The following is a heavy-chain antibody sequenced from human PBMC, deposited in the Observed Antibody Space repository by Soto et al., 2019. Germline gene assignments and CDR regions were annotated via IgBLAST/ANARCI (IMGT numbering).Heavy chain of an antibody. V-gene: IGHV4-59*01. CDR1: GGSISSYY. J-gene: IGHJ3*02. CDR3: ARILRGGNSGFAFDI. Sequence: SETLSLTCSVSGGSISSYYRSWIRQPPGKGLECIGYIYYSGSTNYNPSLKSRVTISVDTSKNQFSLNLSSVTAADTAVYYCARILRGGNSGFAFDIWGQGTMVTVSS. CDR2: IYYSGST. D-gene: IGHD2-21*02.